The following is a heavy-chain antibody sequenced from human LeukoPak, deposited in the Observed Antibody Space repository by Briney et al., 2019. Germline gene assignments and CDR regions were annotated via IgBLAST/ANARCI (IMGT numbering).Heavy chain of an antibody. Sequence: GGSLRLSCAASGFTFDDYAMHWVRQAPGKGLEWVSGISWNSGSIGYADSVKGRFTISRDNAKNSLYLQMNSPRAEDTALYYCAKGGYNWNYGEIDYWGQGTLVTVSS. CDR1: GFTFDDYA. J-gene: IGHJ4*02. V-gene: IGHV3-9*01. CDR2: ISWNSGSI. D-gene: IGHD1-7*01. CDR3: AKGGYNWNYGEIDY.